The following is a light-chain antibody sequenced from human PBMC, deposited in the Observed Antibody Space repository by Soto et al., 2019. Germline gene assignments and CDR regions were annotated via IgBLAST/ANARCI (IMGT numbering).Light chain of an antibody. J-gene: IGKJ4*01. Sequence: EIVMTQSQATLSVSPGERATLSCRASQSVSSNLAGYQQKPGQAPRLLIYGASTRATGIPARFSGSGSGTEFTLTISSLQSEDFGVYYCQQYNNWPPVTFGGGTKVEIK. V-gene: IGKV3-15*01. CDR2: GAS. CDR1: QSVSSN. CDR3: QQYNNWPPVT.